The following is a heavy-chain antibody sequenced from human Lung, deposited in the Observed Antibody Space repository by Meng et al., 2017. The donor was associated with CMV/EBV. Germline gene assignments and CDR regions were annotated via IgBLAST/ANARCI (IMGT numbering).Heavy chain of an antibody. V-gene: IGHV1-69*05. CDR3: ASRTRVDGHGDYTYYYYGMDV. D-gene: IGHD4-17*01. CDR1: GGTFSTYN. J-gene: IGHJ6*04. Sequence: SVXVSCKASGGTFSTYNINWVRQAPGQGLEWMGGIIPFFGTPHYGKSFQGRVTISTDESTTTAYMELSSLRSEDTAVYYCASRTRVDGHGDYTYYYYGMDVWGKGTTVTVAS. CDR2: IIPFFGTP.